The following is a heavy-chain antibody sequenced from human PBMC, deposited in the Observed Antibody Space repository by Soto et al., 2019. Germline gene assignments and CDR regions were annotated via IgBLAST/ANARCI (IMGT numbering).Heavy chain of an antibody. CDR2: INHSGST. CDR1: GGSFSGYY. CDR3: ARRGGRAPGY. Sequence: SDTLSLTCAVYGGSFSGYYWSWIRQPPGKGLEWIGEINHSGSTNYNPSLKSRVTISVDTSKNQFSLKLSSVTAADTAVYYCARRGGRAPGYWGQGTLVTVS. V-gene: IGHV4-34*01. D-gene: IGHD1-1*01. J-gene: IGHJ4*02.